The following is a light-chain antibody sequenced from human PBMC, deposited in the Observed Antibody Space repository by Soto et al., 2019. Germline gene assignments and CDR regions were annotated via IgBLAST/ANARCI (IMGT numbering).Light chain of an antibody. CDR3: QQYSTYSGA. CDR1: QSISSW. J-gene: IGKJ1*01. V-gene: IGKV1-5*01. CDR2: DAS. Sequence: DIQMTQSPSTLSASVGDRITITCRASQSISSWLAWYQQKPGKAPKVLIYDASRLESGVPSRFSGSASGTEFTLTFSSLQPDDFANYYFQQYSTYSGALGQGTTVEIK.